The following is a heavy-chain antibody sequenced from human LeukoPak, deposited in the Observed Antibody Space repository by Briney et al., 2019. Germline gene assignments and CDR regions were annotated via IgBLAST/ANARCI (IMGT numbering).Heavy chain of an antibody. D-gene: IGHD4-17*01. V-gene: IGHV4-59*01. CDR3: ARVVRGAVTSNWFDP. Sequence: SETLSLTCTVPGGSIKDYYWAWIRQAPGGGLEGIGYISNSGTTDYNPSLKSRVTMSVDTSKNEFSLKLTSVTAADTAIYYCARVVRGAVTSNWFDPWGQGTLVTVSS. J-gene: IGHJ5*02. CDR2: ISNSGTT. CDR1: GGSIKDYY.